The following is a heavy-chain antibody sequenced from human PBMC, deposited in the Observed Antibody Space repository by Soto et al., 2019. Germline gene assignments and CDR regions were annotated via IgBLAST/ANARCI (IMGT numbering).Heavy chain of an antibody. J-gene: IGHJ6*02. Sequence: KTSETLSLTCAVYGGSFSGYYCSWIRQPPGKGLEWIGEINHSGSTNYNPSLKSRVTISVDTSKNQFSLKLRSVTAADTAVYYCERVRSIAARRGYYYYYGMDVWGQGITVTVSS. V-gene: IGHV4-34*01. D-gene: IGHD6-6*01. CDR1: GGSFSGYY. CDR3: ERVRSIAARRGYYYYYGMDV. CDR2: INHSGST.